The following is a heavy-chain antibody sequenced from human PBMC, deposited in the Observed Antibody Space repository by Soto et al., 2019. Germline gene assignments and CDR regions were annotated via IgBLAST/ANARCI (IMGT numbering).Heavy chain of an antibody. CDR1: GYTFTSYG. J-gene: IGHJ4*02. Sequence: QVQLVQSGAEVKKPGASVKVSCKASGYTFTSYGISWVRQAPGQGLEWMGWISAYNGNTNYAQKRQDRVTMTTDTSTSTANMELRSLRSDDTAVYYCARDSYPYSYGRGPDYWGQGTLVTVSS. V-gene: IGHV1-18*01. CDR2: ISAYNGNT. CDR3: ARDSYPYSYGRGPDY. D-gene: IGHD5-18*01.